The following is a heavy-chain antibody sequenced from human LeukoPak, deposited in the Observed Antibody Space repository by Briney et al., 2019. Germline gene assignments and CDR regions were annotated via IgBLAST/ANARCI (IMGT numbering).Heavy chain of an antibody. Sequence: PSETLSLTCTVSGGSISSSSYYWGWLRQPPGKGLEWIGSIYYSGSTYYTPSLKSRVTISVDTSKNQFSLKLSSVTAADTAVYYCAVPMYSGSYRILDYWGQGTLVTVSS. CDR1: GGSISSSSYY. D-gene: IGHD1-26*01. V-gene: IGHV4-39*01. J-gene: IGHJ4*02. CDR3: AVPMYSGSYRILDY. CDR2: IYYSGST.